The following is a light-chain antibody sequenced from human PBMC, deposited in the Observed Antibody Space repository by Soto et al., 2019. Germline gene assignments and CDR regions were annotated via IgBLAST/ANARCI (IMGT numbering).Light chain of an antibody. J-gene: IGKJ1*01. CDR3: QQYNNWPRT. Sequence: EIVLTQSPGTLSLSPGERATLACRASQSVSSSDLAWYPQKPGQAARLLIYGASTRATGIPARFSGSGSGTEFTLTISSLQSEDFAVYYCQQYNNWPRTFGQGTKVDI. CDR2: GAS. V-gene: IGKV3-15*01. CDR1: QSVSSSD.